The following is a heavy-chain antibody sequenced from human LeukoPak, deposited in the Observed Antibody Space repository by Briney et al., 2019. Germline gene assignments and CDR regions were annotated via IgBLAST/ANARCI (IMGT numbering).Heavy chain of an antibody. V-gene: IGHV3-48*02. J-gene: IGHJ4*02. CDR3: AREDWYDSSGYNPFDY. Sequence: GGSLRLSCAAPGFTFSTYTMNWVRQAPGKGLEWVSSISTSSTIYYADSVKGRFTISRDNAKNSLYLQMNSLRDEDTAVYFCAREDWYDSSGYNPFDYWGQGTLVTVSS. CDR2: ISTSSTI. D-gene: IGHD3-22*01. CDR1: GFTFSTYT.